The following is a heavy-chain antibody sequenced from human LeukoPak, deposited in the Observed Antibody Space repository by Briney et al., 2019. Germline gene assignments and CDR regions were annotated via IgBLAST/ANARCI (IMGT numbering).Heavy chain of an antibody. D-gene: IGHD3-10*01. J-gene: IGHJ3*02. CDR3: ARSDYHNSGSHSVFDAFDI. CDR2: IDDSGNT. CDR1: GGSISRYY. Sequence: SEALSLTCTVSGGSISRYYWSWIRRPPGKGLEWIGYIDDSGNTNYNPSLKSQVTISVDKSKNQFSLKLSFVTAADTAMYYCARSDYHNSGSHSVFDAFDIWGQGTRVTVSS. V-gene: IGHV4-59*01.